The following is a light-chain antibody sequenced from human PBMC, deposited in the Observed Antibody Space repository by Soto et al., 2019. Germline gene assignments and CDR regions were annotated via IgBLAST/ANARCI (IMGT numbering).Light chain of an antibody. J-gene: IGKJ2*01. CDR2: GAS. V-gene: IGKV3-20*01. Sequence: EAVLTQSPGTLSLSPGGRAPVYCRTRQTISNTNLAWYQQKPGQAPRLIIFGASNRATGVPHRFSGSGSGTDFTLTISRLEPEDFAVYYCQLYDTSLLYTFGQGTKVDIK. CDR3: QLYDTSLLYT. CDR1: QTISNTN.